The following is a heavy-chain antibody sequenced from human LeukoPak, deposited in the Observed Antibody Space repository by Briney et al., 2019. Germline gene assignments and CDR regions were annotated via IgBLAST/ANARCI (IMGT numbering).Heavy chain of an antibody. D-gene: IGHD3-10*01. CDR3: AKGGIALVRGSFDY. V-gene: IGHV3-23*01. CDR2: VRGGGRST. Sequence: GGSLRLPCAASGLTFSNFAMSWVRQPPGKGLEWVSAVRGGGRSTFYADSVKGRFIISRDDSKNTLYLQMNSLRAEDTAVYYCAKGGIALVRGSFDYWGQGTLVTVSS. CDR1: GLTFSNFA. J-gene: IGHJ4*02.